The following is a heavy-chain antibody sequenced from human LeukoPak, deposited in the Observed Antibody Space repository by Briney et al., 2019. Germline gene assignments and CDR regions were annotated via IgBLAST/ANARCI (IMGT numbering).Heavy chain of an antibody. CDR1: GFTFSSYW. CDR2: INSDGSST. J-gene: IGHJ1*01. V-gene: IGHV3-74*01. CDR3: AKSERVVVSFFQH. D-gene: IGHD2-21*01. Sequence: GGSLRLSCAASGFTFSSYWMHWVRQAPGKGLVWVSRINSDGSSTSYADSVKGRFTISRDNSKNTLYLQMNSLRAEDTAVYYCAKSERVVVSFFQHWGQGTLVTVSS.